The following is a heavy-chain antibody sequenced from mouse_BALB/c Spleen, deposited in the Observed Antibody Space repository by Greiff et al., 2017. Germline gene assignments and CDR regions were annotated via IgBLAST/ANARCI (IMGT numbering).Heavy chain of an antibody. Sequence: QVQLQQPGAELVRPGASVKLSCKASGYTFTSYWINWVKQRPGQGLEWIGNIYPSDSYTNYNQKFKDKATLTVDKSSSTAYMQLSSPTSEDSAVYYCTKGNYYRYGGAYAMDYWGQGTSVTVSS. J-gene: IGHJ4*01. CDR1: GYTFTSYW. V-gene: IGHV1-69*02. CDR2: IYPSDSYT. CDR3: TKGNYYRYGGAYAMDY. D-gene: IGHD2-14*01.